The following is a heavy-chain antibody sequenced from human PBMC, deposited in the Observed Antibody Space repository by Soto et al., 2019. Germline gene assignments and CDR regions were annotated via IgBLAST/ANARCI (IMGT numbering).Heavy chain of an antibody. CDR1: GGSISSYD. V-gene: IGHV4-59*08. CDR3: ARQSITATGMAAFDI. Sequence: ETLSLTCTVSGGSISSYDWSWIRQPPGKGLEWIGYIYYSGSTNYNPPLKSRGTISVDTSKNQFSLKLSSVTAADTAVYYCARQSITATGMAAFDIWGQGTMVTVSS. CDR2: IYYSGST. D-gene: IGHD6-13*01. J-gene: IGHJ3*02.